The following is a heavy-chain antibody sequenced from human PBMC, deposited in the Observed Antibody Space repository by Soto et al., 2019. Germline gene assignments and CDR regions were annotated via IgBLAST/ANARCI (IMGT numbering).Heavy chain of an antibody. CDR1: GFTFSTSW. J-gene: IGHJ4*02. Sequence: GGSLRLSCAASGFTFSTSWMDWVRQAPGKGLEWVANINQDATEKYYVDSVGGRFTVSRDNAKNSVYLQMNSLRAEDTAVYFCSRSLIDWGQGTLVTVS. CDR2: INQDATEK. V-gene: IGHV3-7*04. CDR3: SRSLID.